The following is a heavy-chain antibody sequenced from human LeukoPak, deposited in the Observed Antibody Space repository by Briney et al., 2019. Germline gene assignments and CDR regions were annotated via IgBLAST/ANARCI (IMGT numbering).Heavy chain of an antibody. CDR3: ARASKVAFDI. CDR1: GGTFSSYA. CDR2: IIPILGIA. V-gene: IGHV1-69*04. Sequence: PSVTLSCKASGGTFSSYAISWVRQAPGQGLEWMGRIIPILGIANYAQKFQGRVTITADKSTSTAYMELSSLRSEDTAVYYCARASKVAFDIWGNGTMVPVSS. J-gene: IGHJ3*02.